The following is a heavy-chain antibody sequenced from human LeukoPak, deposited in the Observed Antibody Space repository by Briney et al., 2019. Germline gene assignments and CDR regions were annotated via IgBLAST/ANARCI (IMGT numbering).Heavy chain of an antibody. Sequence: GGSLRLSCAASGFTVSSNYMSWVRQAPGKGLEWVSGIYSGGSTYYADSVKGRFTISRDNSKNTLYLQMNSLRAEDTAVYYCARGTLEQWLAFDYWGQGTLVTVSS. CDR1: GFTVSSNY. J-gene: IGHJ4*02. V-gene: IGHV3-53*01. D-gene: IGHD6-19*01. CDR2: IYSGGST. CDR3: ARGTLEQWLAFDY.